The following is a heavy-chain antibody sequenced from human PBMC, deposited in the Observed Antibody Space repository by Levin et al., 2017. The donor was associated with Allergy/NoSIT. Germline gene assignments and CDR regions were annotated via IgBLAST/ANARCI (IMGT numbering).Heavy chain of an antibody. CDR3: ARGPSTVTNY. D-gene: IGHD4-17*01. J-gene: IGHJ4*02. CDR1: GFTVSNNY. Sequence: PGGSLRLSCAASGFTVSNNYMSWARQAPGKGLEWVSIIYSGGTTYYADSVKGRFTISRDSSKNTLFLQMNSLRAEDTAVYYCARGPSTVTNYWGQGTLVTVSS. CDR2: IYSGGTT. V-gene: IGHV3-53*01.